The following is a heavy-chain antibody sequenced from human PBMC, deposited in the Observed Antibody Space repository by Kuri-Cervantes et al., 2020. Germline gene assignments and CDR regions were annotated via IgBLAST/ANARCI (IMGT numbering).Heavy chain of an antibody. D-gene: IGHD2-2*01. CDR2: INTNTGNP. CDR3: ARDLVPAAHYYYYYYGMDV. Sequence: ASVKVSCKASGYTFSSYGITWVRQAPGLGLEWMGWINTNTGNPTYAQGFTGRFVFSLDTSVSTAYLQISSLKAEDTAVYYCARDLVPAAHYYYYYYGMDVWGQGTTVTVSS. V-gene: IGHV7-4-1*02. J-gene: IGHJ6*02. CDR1: GYTFSSYG.